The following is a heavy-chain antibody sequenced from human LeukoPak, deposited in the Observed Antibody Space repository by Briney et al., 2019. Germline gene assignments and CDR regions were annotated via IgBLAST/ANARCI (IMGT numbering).Heavy chain of an antibody. J-gene: IGHJ3*02. CDR2: ISGRDGYT. CDR1: GNYW. CDR3: AKDQLTGGYNYGYGIFDI. Sequence: GGSLRLSCAASGNYWMHWVRQAPGKGLEWVSIISGRDGYTHYADAVKGRSTISRDNSKNTLYLQMNRLRAEDTAVYYCAKDQLTGGYNYGYGIFDILGQGTMVTVSS. D-gene: IGHD5-18*01. V-gene: IGHV3-23*01.